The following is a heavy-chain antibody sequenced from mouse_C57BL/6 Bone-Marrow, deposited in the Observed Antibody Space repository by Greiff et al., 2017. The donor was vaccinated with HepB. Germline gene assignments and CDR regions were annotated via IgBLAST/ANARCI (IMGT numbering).Heavy chain of an antibody. J-gene: IGHJ3*01. CDR2: IDPENGDT. D-gene: IGHD2-2*01. CDR1: GFNIKDDY. CDR3: TTWGYAWFAY. Sequence: DVKLQESGAELVRPGASVKLSCTASGFNIKDDYMHWVKQRPEQGLEWIGWIDPENGDTEYASKFQGKATITADTSYNTAYLQLSSLTSEDTAVYYCTTWGYAWFAYWGQGTLVTVSA. V-gene: IGHV14-4*01.